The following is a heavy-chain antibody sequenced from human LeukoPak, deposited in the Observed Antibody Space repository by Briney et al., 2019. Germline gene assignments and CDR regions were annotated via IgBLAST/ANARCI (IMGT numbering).Heavy chain of an antibody. Sequence: ASVKVSCKASGYTFTSYYMYWVRQAPGQGLEWMGIINPSGGSTSYAQKFQGRVTMTRDTSTSTVYMELSSLRSEDTAVYYCARDLGTSIAVAGTFDYWGQGTLVTVSS. CDR2: INPSGGST. CDR3: ARDLGTSIAVAGTFDY. CDR1: GYTFTSYY. J-gene: IGHJ4*02. D-gene: IGHD6-19*01. V-gene: IGHV1-46*01.